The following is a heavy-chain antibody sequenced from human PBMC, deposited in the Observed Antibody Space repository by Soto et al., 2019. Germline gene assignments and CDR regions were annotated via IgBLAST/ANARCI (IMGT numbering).Heavy chain of an antibody. CDR1: GFTFEDYA. Sequence: EVKLLESGGGLVQPGRSLRLSCTASGFTFEDYAMHWVRQVPGKGLEWVSSISWNSGNIGYADSVEDRFTISRDNAKNSLYLEMKSLRSEDTALYRCAKGDMIRGPMDYWGQGTLVTVSS. J-gene: IGHJ4*02. CDR2: ISWNSGNI. D-gene: IGHD3-10*01. CDR3: AKGDMIRGPMDY. V-gene: IGHV3-9*01.